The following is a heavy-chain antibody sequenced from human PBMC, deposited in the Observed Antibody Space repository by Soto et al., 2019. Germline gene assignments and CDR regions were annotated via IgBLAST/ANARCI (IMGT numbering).Heavy chain of an antibody. V-gene: IGHV1-18*04. CDR2: ISAKTGNT. J-gene: IGHJ4*02. Sequence: ASVKVSCKASGYTFTDYGISGVRQAPGQGLEWMGWISAKTGNTNYAQIVQGRVTLTTDTSASTAYMELRSLRSDDTAIYYCATDRSQYHSSCQCDYSGELTLVTACS. CDR1: GYTFTDYG. CDR3: ATDRSQYHSSCQCDY. D-gene: IGHD3-22*01.